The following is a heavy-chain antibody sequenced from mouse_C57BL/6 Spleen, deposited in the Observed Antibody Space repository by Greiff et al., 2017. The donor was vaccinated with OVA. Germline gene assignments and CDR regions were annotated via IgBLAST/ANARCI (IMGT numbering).Heavy chain of an antibody. V-gene: IGHV5-16*01. D-gene: IGHD1-1*01. CDR1: GFTFSDYY. CDR3: ARDGYYGSSPWYFDY. Sequence: EVQLVESEGGLVQPGSSMKLSCTASGFTFSDYYMAWVRQVPEKGLEWVANINYDGSSTYYLDSLKSRFIISRDNAKNILYLQMSSLKSEDTATYYCARDGYYGSSPWYFDYWGQGTTLTVSS. J-gene: IGHJ2*01. CDR2: INYDGSST.